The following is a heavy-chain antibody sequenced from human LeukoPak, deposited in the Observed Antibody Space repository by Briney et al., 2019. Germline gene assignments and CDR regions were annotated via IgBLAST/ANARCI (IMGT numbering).Heavy chain of an antibody. CDR3: ARDRNYCSSDRCYDVFDI. Sequence: PGGFLRLSCVASGFSIGPFWMTWVRQAPGKGLEWVANIRGDASRLYYVDSVKGRFTISRDNAKNSLYLQVSNLRAEDTSVYYCARDRNYCSSDRCYDVFDIWGQGTMVTVSS. J-gene: IGHJ3*02. V-gene: IGHV3-7*01. CDR2: IRGDASRL. CDR1: GFSIGPFW. D-gene: IGHD6-19*01.